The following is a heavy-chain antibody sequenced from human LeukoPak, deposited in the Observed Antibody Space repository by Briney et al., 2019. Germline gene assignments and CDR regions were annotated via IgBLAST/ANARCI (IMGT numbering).Heavy chain of an antibody. D-gene: IGHD5-12*01. CDR3: ARDGGVATIWPGDY. J-gene: IGHJ4*02. Sequence: ASVKVSCKASGYSFTAYYMHWVRQAPGQGLEWMGWINPNSGGTNYAQKFQGRVTMTRDTSISTAYMELSRLRSDDTAVYYCARDGGVATIWPGDYWGQGTLVTVSS. V-gene: IGHV1-2*02. CDR1: GYSFTAYY. CDR2: INPNSGGT.